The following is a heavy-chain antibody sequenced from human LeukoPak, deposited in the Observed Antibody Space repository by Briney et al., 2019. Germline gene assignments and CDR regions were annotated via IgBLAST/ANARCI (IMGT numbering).Heavy chain of an antibody. D-gene: IGHD4-23*01. Sequence: SETLSLTCTVSGGSISSSSYYWGWIRQPPGKGLEWIGSISYSGNTYYNPSLKSRVTISVDTSKNQFSLKLTSVTAADTAVYYCAREIATSGGNSRALDYWGQGTLVTVSS. CDR3: AREIATSGGNSRALDY. CDR2: ISYSGNT. V-gene: IGHV4-39*07. CDR1: GGSISSSSYY. J-gene: IGHJ4*02.